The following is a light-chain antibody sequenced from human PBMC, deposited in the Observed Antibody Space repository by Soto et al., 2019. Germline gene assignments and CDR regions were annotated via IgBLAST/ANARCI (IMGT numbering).Light chain of an antibody. J-gene: IGKJ2*01. CDR2: AAS. V-gene: IGKV1-39*01. CDR3: QQSYSTPV. Sequence: DIQMTQSPSSLSASVGDRVTITCRASQSISSYLNWYQQKPGKAPKLLIYAASSLPSGVPSRFIGIGSGTDFTLTISSLQPEELATYYCQQSYSTPVFGQGTKLEIK. CDR1: QSISSY.